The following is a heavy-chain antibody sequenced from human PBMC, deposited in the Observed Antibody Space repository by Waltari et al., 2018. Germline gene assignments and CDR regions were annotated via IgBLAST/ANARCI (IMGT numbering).Heavy chain of an antibody. Sequence: QVQLVESGGGVVQPGRSLRLSCAASGFTFSSYGMHWVRQAPGKGLEWVAVIWYDGSNKYYADSVKGRFTISRDNSKNTLYLQMNSLRAEDTAMYYCAKVDGSGNHPSGAFDIWGQGTMVTVSS. V-gene: IGHV3-30*18. D-gene: IGHD3-22*01. CDR2: IWYDGSNK. CDR1: GFTFSSYG. J-gene: IGHJ3*02. CDR3: AKVDGSGNHPSGAFDI.